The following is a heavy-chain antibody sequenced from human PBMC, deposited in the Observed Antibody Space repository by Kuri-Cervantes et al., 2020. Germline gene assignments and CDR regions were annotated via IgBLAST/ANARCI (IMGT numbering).Heavy chain of an antibody. CDR3: AHTQEYDSSGSRFDY. CDR2: IYWDDDK. D-gene: IGHD3-22*01. V-gene: IGHV2-5*02. Sequence: SGPTLVKPTQTLTLTCTFSGFSLITSGVGVGWIRQPPGKALEWLALIYWDDDKRYSPSLKSRLTITKDTSKNQVVLTMTNMDPVDTATYYCAHTQEYDSSGSRFDYWGQGTLVTVSS. CDR1: GFSLITSGVG. J-gene: IGHJ4*02.